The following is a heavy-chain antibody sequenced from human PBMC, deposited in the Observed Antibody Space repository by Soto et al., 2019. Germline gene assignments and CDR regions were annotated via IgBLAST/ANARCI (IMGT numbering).Heavy chain of an antibody. Sequence: PSETLSLTCTVSGGSISSYYWSWIRQPPGKGLEWIGYIYYSGSTNYNPSLKSRVTISVDTSKNQFSLKLSSVTAADTAVYYCARVGHYYDSSGVQWANFVDYWGQVTLVIVSS. CDR3: ARVGHYYDSSGVQWANFVDY. D-gene: IGHD3-22*01. J-gene: IGHJ4*02. V-gene: IGHV4-59*01. CDR1: GGSISSYY. CDR2: IYYSGST.